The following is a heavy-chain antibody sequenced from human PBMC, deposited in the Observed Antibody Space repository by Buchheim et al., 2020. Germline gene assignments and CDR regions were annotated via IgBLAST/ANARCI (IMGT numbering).Heavy chain of an antibody. D-gene: IGHD6-13*01. CDR2: INSDGSST. CDR1: GFTFSSYW. V-gene: IGHV3-74*01. Sequence: EVQLVESGGGLVQPGGSLRLSCAASGFTFSSYWMHWVRQAPGKGLVWVSRINSDGSSTSYADSVKGRFTISRDNAKNTLYLQMNSLRAEDTAVYYCARISSNWARPSSFYFYNGIDVWGQGTT. CDR3: ARISSNWARPSSFYFYNGIDV. J-gene: IGHJ6*02.